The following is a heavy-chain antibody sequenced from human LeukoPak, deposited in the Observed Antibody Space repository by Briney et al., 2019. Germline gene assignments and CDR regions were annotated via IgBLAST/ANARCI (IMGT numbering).Heavy chain of an antibody. CDR3: ARGYSSSLTPDY. V-gene: IGHV3-21*01. CDR2: ISSSSSYI. Sequence: PSETLSLTCTVSGGSISSANYYWAWLRQPPGKGLEWVSSISSSSSYIYYADSVKGRFTISRDNAKNSLYLQMNSLRAEDTAVYYCARGYSSSLTPDYWGQGTLVTVSS. D-gene: IGHD6-6*01. CDR1: GGSISSAN. J-gene: IGHJ4*02.